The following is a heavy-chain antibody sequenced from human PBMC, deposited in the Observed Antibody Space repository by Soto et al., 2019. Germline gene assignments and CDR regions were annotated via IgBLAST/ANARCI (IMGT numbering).Heavy chain of an antibody. V-gene: IGHV1-2*04. CDR2: IIPNIGGT. CDR3: ARGQGAAADLSPDY. CDR1: GYTFTSYG. D-gene: IGHD6-13*01. J-gene: IGHJ4*02. Sequence: GASVKVSCKASGYTFTSYGISWVRQAPGQGLEWMGWIIPNIGGTNYAQKFQGWVTITRDTSISTAYMELSRLRSDDTAVYYCARGQGAAADLSPDYWGQGTLVTVSS.